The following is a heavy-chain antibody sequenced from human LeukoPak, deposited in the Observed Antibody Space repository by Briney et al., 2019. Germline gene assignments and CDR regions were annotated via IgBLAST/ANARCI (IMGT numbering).Heavy chain of an antibody. Sequence: PSETLSLTCTVSGGSISSSYWSWIRQPPGKGLEWIGYIYYSGSTNYNPSLKSRVTISVDTSKNQFSLKLSSVTAADTAVYYCASCVVVPAAMRVGSYYYYYMDVWGKGTTVTVSS. CDR3: ASCVVVPAAMRVGSYYYYYMDV. D-gene: IGHD2-2*01. V-gene: IGHV4-59*12. CDR1: GGSISSSY. J-gene: IGHJ6*03. CDR2: IYYSGST.